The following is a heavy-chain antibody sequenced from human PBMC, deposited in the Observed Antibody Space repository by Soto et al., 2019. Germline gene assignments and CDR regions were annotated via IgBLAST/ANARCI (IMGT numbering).Heavy chain of an antibody. D-gene: IGHD6-13*01. V-gene: IGHV3-64*02. Sequence: GGPRGLSCPPSGFTFGSYPMHWVRQAQGKGMQYVSDIRSNGGSTYYADSVKGRFTISRDNSKNTLYLQMGSLRAEDMAVYYCARSSYSSSWYYFDYWGQGTLVTV. CDR1: GFTFGSYP. CDR2: IRSNGGST. J-gene: IGHJ4*02. CDR3: ARSSYSSSWYYFDY.